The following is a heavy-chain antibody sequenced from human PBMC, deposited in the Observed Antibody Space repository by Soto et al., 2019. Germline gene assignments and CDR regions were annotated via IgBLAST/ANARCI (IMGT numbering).Heavy chain of an antibody. CDR3: ARGRGIAARRGTGGVYFDY. Sequence: SETLSLTCTVSGGSISSYYWSWIRQPPGKGLEWIGYIYYSGSTNYNPSLKSRVTISVDTSKNQFSLKLSSVTAADTAVYYCARGRGIAARRGTGGVYFDYWGQGTLVTVSS. CDR2: IYYSGST. CDR1: GGSISSYY. D-gene: IGHD6-6*01. J-gene: IGHJ4*02. V-gene: IGHV4-59*01.